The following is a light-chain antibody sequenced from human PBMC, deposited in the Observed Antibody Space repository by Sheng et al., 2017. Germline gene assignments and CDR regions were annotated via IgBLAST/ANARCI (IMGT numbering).Light chain of an antibody. V-gene: IGKV3-11*01. CDR1: QSVSSN. J-gene: IGKJ3*01. CDR2: DAS. CDR3: QQRSKWPVT. Sequence: EIVLTQSPGTLSLSPGERATLSCRASQSVSSNVAWYQQKPGLAPRLLIYDASNRATGIPARFSGSGSGTDFTLTISSLEPEDFAVYYCQQRSKWPVTFGPGTKVDIK.